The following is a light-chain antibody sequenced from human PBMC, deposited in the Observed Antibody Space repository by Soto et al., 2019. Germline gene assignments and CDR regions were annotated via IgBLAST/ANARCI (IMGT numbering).Light chain of an antibody. V-gene: IGKV3-20*01. CDR2: AAS. J-gene: IGKJ2*01. CDR1: EFLSRSY. Sequence: EIVLTQSPGTLSLSPGERATISCRASEFLSRSYLVWYQQKPGQAPRLLIYAASRRATGIPDRFSGSGSATEYTLTINTLEPEDFAVYYCQQQGTFGQGTKLEIK. CDR3: QQQGT.